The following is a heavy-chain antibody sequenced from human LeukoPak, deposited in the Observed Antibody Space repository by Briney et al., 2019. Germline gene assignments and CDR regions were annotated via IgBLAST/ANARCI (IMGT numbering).Heavy chain of an antibody. CDR2: INPNSGGT. Sequence: GASVKVSCKASGYTFTGYYMHWVRQAPEQGLEWMGWINPNSGGTNYAQKFQGRVTMTRDTSISTAYMELSRLRSDDTAVYYCARVMVRGVIIKSAFDIWGQGTMVTVSS. J-gene: IGHJ3*02. D-gene: IGHD3-10*01. CDR1: GYTFTGYY. V-gene: IGHV1-2*02. CDR3: ARVMVRGVIIKSAFDI.